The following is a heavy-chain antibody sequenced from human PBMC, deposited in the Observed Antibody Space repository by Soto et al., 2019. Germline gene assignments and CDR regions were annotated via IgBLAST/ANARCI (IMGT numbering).Heavy chain of an antibody. J-gene: IGHJ1*01. CDR2: IYSGGST. CDR1: GFTVSSNY. V-gene: IGHV3-53*01. Sequence: EVQLVESGGGLIQPGWSLRLSCAASGFTVSSNYMSWVRQAPGKGLEWVSVIYSGGSTYYADSVKGRFTISRDNSKNTLYLQMNSLRAEDTAVYYCARDRVESGYPEYFQHWGKGKLVTVSS. CDR3: ARDRVESGYPEYFQH. D-gene: IGHD3-22*01.